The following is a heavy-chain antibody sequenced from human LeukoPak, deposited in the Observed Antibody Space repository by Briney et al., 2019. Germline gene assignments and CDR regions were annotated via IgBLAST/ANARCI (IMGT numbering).Heavy chain of an antibody. D-gene: IGHD3-22*01. CDR1: GFTFSSYG. CDR2: ISSSSSTI. CDR3: ARGPYYDSSGPLDY. J-gene: IGHJ4*02. Sequence: GGSLRLSCAASGFTFSSYGMHWVRQAPGKGLEWVSYISSSSSTIYYADSVKGRFTISRDNAKNSLYLQMNSLRAEDTAVYYCARGPYYDSSGPLDYWGQGTLVTVSS. V-gene: IGHV3-48*04.